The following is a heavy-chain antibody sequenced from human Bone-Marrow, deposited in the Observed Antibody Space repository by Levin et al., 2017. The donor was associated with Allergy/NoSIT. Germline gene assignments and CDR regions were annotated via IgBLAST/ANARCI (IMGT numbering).Heavy chain of an antibody. Sequence: PGGSLRLSCAASGFSFSDYEINWIRQAPGKGLEWLSYISGSGSTVYYADSVKGRFTVSRDNAKNSLYLQMNSLRAEDTAVYYCAREGPPLDWLSSQYYYYYMDVWGKGTTVTVSS. D-gene: IGHD3/OR15-3a*01. CDR3: AREGPPLDWLSSQYYYYYMDV. CDR1: GFSFSDYE. CDR2: ISGSGSTV. J-gene: IGHJ6*03. V-gene: IGHV3-48*03.